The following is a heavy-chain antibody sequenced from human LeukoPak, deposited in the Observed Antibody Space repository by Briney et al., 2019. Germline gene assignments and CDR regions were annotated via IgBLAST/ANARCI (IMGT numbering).Heavy chain of an antibody. J-gene: IGHJ4*02. Sequence: TAGSLRRSCAASGFTFSTYTMYWVRHPPGKRLERVSIIGNNGGGIHYADSVRGRFTISRDNSKNALYLQMNSLRVEDTAVYYCAIDPNWGTHSWGQGVLVTVSS. CDR3: AIDPNWGTHS. V-gene: IGHV3-23*01. CDR1: GFTFSTYT. D-gene: IGHD7-27*01. CDR2: IGNNGGGI.